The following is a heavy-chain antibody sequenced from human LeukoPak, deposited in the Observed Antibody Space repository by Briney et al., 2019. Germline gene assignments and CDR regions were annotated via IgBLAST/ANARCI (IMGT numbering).Heavy chain of an antibody. CDR3: ARDLGLGMIVVVNAFDI. V-gene: IGHV3-30*04. D-gene: IGHD3-22*01. CDR1: GFTFSSYA. J-gene: IGHJ3*02. Sequence: GGSLRLSCAASGFTFSSYAMHWVRQAPGKGLEWVAVISYDGSNKYYADSVKGRFIISRDNSKNTLYLQMNSLRAEDTAVYYCARDLGLGMIVVVNAFDIWGQGTMVTVSS. CDR2: ISYDGSNK.